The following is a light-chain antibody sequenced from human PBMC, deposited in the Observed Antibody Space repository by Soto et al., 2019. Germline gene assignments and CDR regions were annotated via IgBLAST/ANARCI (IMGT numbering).Light chain of an antibody. J-gene: IGKJ4*01. Sequence: EIVLAQSPATLSLSPGERATLSCRASQSVSIYLAWYQQKPGQAPRLLIYGASTRATGIPARFSGSGSGTDFTLTISSLEPEDFAVYYCQQRSNWPLTFGGGTKVDIK. CDR2: GAS. CDR1: QSVSIY. CDR3: QQRSNWPLT. V-gene: IGKV3-11*01.